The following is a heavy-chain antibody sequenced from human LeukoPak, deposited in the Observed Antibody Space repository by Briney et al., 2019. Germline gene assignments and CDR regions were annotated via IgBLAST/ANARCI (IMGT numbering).Heavy chain of an antibody. Sequence: ASVEVSCKASGFTLTHFDINWVRLATGQGLEWMGWMNSNTGNTGYAQEFQGRVTMTRDTSIGTAYMELTNLRSEDTAVYYCARGRRGSSGPWSWYLDLWGRGTLVTASS. CDR1: GFTLTHFD. CDR2: MNSNTGNT. V-gene: IGHV1-8*01. CDR3: ARGRRGSSGPWSWYLDL. J-gene: IGHJ2*01. D-gene: IGHD3-22*01.